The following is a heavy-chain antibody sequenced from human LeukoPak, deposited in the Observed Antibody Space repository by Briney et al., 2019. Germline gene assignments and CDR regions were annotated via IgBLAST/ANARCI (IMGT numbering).Heavy chain of an antibody. CDR3: AKQYYDFWSGYYFDY. D-gene: IGHD3-3*01. V-gene: IGHV3-30*18. CDR1: GFNFSSYG. J-gene: IGHJ4*02. CDR2: ISYDGSNK. Sequence: PGRSLRLSCAASGFNFSSYGMHWVRQAPGKGLEWVAVISYDGSNKYYADSVKGRFTISRDNSKNALYLQMNSLRAEDTAVYYCAKQYYDFWSGYYFDYWGQGTLVTVSS.